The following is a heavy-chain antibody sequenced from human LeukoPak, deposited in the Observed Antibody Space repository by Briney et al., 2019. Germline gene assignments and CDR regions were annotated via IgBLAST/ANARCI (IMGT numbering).Heavy chain of an antibody. D-gene: IGHD4-11*01. CDR3: VKDLHFNYLGPDY. Sequence: PGGSLRLSCAASGFTFDDYAMHWVRQAPGKGLEWVSLISGDGGRTYYADSVKGRFTISRDNSKNSLYLQMNSLRTEDTALYCCVKDLHFNYLGPDYWGQGTPVTVSS. J-gene: IGHJ4*02. V-gene: IGHV3-43*02. CDR2: ISGDGGRT. CDR1: GFTFDDYA.